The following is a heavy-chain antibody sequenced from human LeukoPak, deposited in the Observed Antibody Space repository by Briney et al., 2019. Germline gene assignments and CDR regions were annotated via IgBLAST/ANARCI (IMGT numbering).Heavy chain of an antibody. Sequence: SETLSLTCTVSGGSISSYYWSWIRQPPGKGLEWIGYIYYSGSANYNPSLKSRVTISVDTSKNQFSLKLSSVTAADTAVYYCARVRPSTIFGVVTLDYFDYWGQGTLVTVSS. CDR2: IYYSGSA. J-gene: IGHJ4*02. CDR3: ARVRPSTIFGVVTLDYFDY. CDR1: GGSISSYY. D-gene: IGHD3-3*01. V-gene: IGHV4-59*01.